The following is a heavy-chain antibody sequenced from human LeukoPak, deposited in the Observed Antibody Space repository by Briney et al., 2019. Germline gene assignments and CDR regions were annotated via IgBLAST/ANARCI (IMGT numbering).Heavy chain of an antibody. CDR1: GFRFSSYA. CDR3: AKKRCSDNGCQSSFXY. V-gene: IGHV3-23*01. Sequence: GGSLRLSCAASGFRFSSYAMSWVRQAPGKGLEWVSAIGTGGTTYYADSVRGRFTISRDNSKNTLFLQMSSLRAEDTAVYYCAKKRCSDNGCQSSFXYXXQGTXXTVS. J-gene: IGHJ4*02. CDR2: IGTGGTT. D-gene: IGHD2-15*01.